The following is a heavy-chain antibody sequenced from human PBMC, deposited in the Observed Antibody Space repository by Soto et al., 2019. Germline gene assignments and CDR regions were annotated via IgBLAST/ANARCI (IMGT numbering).Heavy chain of an antibody. CDR2: ISSSSSTI. D-gene: IGHD2-15*01. Sequence: PGGSLRLSCAASGFTFSSYSMNWVRQAPGKGLEWVSYISSSSSTIYYADSVKGRFTISRDNAKNSLYLQMNSLRAEDTAVYYCARDSLVVAAVYYYYMDVWGKGTTVTAP. CDR1: GFTFSSYS. CDR3: ARDSLVVAAVYYYYMDV. V-gene: IGHV3-48*01. J-gene: IGHJ6*03.